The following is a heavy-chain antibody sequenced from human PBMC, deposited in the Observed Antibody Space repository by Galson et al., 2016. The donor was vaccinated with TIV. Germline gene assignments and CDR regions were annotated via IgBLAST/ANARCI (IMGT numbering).Heavy chain of an antibody. Sequence: SVKVSCKASGYTFTDYYIHWVRQAPGQGPEWMGWINPNSGGTNSARKFEGRVTLTRDSSISTVYMELMRLRSDDTAVYYCARDVLRAPSNVLIPAAEPLDHWGQGTLVTVSS. CDR2: INPNSGGT. CDR1: GYTFTDYY. CDR3: ARDVLRAPSNVLIPAAEPLDH. V-gene: IGHV1-2*02. J-gene: IGHJ1*01. D-gene: IGHD2-2*01.